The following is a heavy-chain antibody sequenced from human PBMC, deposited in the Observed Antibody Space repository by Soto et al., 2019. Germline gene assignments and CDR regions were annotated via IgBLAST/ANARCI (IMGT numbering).Heavy chain of an antibody. Sequence: SETLSLTSTVSGGSVSSGSYYWSWIRQPPGKGLEWIGEIYHSGSTNYNPSLKSRVTISVDKSKNQFSLKLSSVTAADTAVYYCARGKYYGSGSYSRWFDPWGQGTLVTVSS. V-gene: IGHV4-61*01. CDR3: ARGKYYGSGSYSRWFDP. CDR1: GGSVSSGSYY. CDR2: IYHSGST. D-gene: IGHD3-10*01. J-gene: IGHJ5*02.